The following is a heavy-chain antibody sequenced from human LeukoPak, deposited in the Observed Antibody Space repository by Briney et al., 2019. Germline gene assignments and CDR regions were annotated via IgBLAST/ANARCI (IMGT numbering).Heavy chain of an antibody. CDR3: ARDPHSGSGWYGTSDY. Sequence: GSSVKVSCKASGGTFSSYAISWVRQAPGQGLEWMGGIIPIFGTANYAQKFQGRVTITADESTSTAYMELSSLRSEDTAVYYCARDPHSGSGWYGTSDYWGQGTLVTVSS. D-gene: IGHD6-19*01. CDR1: GGTFSSYA. V-gene: IGHV1-69*01. J-gene: IGHJ4*02. CDR2: IIPIFGTA.